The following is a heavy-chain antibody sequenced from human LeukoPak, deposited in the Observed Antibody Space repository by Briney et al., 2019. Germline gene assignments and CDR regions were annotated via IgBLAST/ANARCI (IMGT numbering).Heavy chain of an antibody. CDR1: GFTFSSYS. J-gene: IGHJ4*02. V-gene: IGHV3-23*01. D-gene: IGHD3-22*01. Sequence: PGGSLRLSCAASGFTFSSYSMNWVRQAPGKGLKWISGISGSGGTTDYADSVKGRFTISRDNSKNTLYLQMNSLRAEDTAVYYCAKDGSSAYFIDYWGQGTLVTVSS. CDR2: ISGSGGTT. CDR3: AKDGSSAYFIDY.